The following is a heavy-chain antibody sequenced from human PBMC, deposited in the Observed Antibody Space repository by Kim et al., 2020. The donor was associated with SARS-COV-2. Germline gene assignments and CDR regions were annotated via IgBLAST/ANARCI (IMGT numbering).Heavy chain of an antibody. V-gene: IGHV4-34*01. CDR1: GGSFSGYY. Sequence: SETLSLTCAVYGGSFSGYYWSWIRQPPGKGLEWIGEINHSGSTNYNPSLKSRVTISVDTSKNQFSLNLSSVTAADTAVYYCARARTVTTFYHRYNWFDPWGQGTLVTVSS. J-gene: IGHJ5*02. CDR3: ARARTVTTFYHRYNWFDP. CDR2: INHSGST. D-gene: IGHD4-17*01.